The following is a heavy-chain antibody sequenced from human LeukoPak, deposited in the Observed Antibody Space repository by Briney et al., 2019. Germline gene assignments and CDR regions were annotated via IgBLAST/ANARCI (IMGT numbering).Heavy chain of an antibody. CDR3: ARDGTWLDPY. D-gene: IGHD6-19*01. V-gene: IGHV1-18*01. J-gene: IGHJ4*02. CDR2: ISAYNGNT. Sequence: ASVKVSCKASGYTFTNYGISWVRQAPGQGLEWMGWISAYNGNTHYAQNLQGRVTMTTDTSTSTAYMELRGLRSDDTAVYYCARDGTWLDPYWGQGTLVTVSS. CDR1: GYTFTNYG.